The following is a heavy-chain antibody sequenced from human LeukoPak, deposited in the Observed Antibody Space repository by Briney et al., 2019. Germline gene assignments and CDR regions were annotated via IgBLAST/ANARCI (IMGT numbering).Heavy chain of an antibody. CDR3: AIFSSGWDYFDY. V-gene: IGHV1-2*02. J-gene: IGHJ4*02. CDR1: GYTFTGYY. CDR2: INPNSGGT. D-gene: IGHD6-19*01. Sequence: ASVKVSCKASGYTFTGYYMHWVRQAPGQGLEWMGWINPNSGGTNYAQKFQGRVTMTRDTSISTAYMELSRLRSDDTAVYYCAIFSSGWDYFDYWGQGTLVTVSS.